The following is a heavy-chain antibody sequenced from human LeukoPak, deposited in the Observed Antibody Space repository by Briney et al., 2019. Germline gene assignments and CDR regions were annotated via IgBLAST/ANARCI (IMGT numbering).Heavy chain of an antibody. CDR2: ISSSSSYL. D-gene: IGHD6-19*01. CDR1: GFTFSSYS. CDR3: ARMIAVAGPYYFDY. Sequence: GGSLRLSCAASGFTFSSYSMGWVRQAPGKGLEWVSSISSSSSYLYYADSVKGRFTISTDVAKNSLYLQMNSLRAEDTAVYYCARMIAVAGPYYFDYWGQGTLLTVSS. V-gene: IGHV3-21*01. J-gene: IGHJ4*02.